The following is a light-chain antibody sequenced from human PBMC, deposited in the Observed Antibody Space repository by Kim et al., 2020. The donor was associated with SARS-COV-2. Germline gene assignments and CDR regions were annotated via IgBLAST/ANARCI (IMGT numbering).Light chain of an antibody. V-gene: IGKV4-1*01. Sequence: TINCKSSQSVLYSSNNKSYLAWYQQKPGQPPKLLIYWASTRESGVPARFSGSGSGTDFTLTISSLQAEDVAVYYCQQYYSTLALTFGGGTKVDIK. J-gene: IGKJ4*01. CDR1: QSVLYSSNNKSY. CDR3: QQYYSTLALT. CDR2: WAS.